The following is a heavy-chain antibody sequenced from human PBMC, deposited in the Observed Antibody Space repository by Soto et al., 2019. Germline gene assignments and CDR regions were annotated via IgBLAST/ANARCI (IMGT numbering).Heavy chain of an antibody. Sequence: ASETLSLTCTVSGGSISSSSYYWGWIRQPPGKGLEWIGSIYYSGSTYYNPSLKSRVTISVDTSKNQFSLKLSSVTAADTAVYYCARLRPPGIYYYDSSGYFDYWGQGTLVTVSS. CDR2: IYYSGST. CDR1: GGSISSSSYY. V-gene: IGHV4-39*01. D-gene: IGHD3-22*01. J-gene: IGHJ4*02. CDR3: ARLRPPGIYYYDSSGYFDY.